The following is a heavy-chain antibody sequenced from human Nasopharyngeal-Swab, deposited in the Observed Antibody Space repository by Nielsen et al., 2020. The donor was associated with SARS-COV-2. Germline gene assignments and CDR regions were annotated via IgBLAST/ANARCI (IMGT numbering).Heavy chain of an antibody. D-gene: IGHD2/OR15-2a*01. CDR2: IYSSANT. Sequence: SETLSLTCSVSGGSISSGDYYWSWIRQPPGKGLEWIGYIYSSANTYYNPSLKSRVNMSVDMSKKQFSLKLSSVTAADTAVYYCAREVASANKNAFDIWGQGTMVTVSS. CDR1: GGSISSGDYY. V-gene: IGHV4-30-4*01. CDR3: AREVASANKNAFDI. J-gene: IGHJ3*02.